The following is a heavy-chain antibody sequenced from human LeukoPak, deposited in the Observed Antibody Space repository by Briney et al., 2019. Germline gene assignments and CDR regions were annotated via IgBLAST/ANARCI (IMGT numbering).Heavy chain of an antibody. CDR3: ARAGYSSSWYSD. J-gene: IGHJ4*02. CDR2: MSYDGSNK. CDR1: GFTFSSYA. Sequence: GGSLRLSCAASGFTFSSYAMHWVRQAPGKGLEWVAVMSYDGSNKYYADSVKGRFTISRDNSKNTLYLQMNSLRAEDTAVYYCARAGYSSSWYSDWGQGTLVTVSS. V-gene: IGHV3-30*04. D-gene: IGHD6-13*01.